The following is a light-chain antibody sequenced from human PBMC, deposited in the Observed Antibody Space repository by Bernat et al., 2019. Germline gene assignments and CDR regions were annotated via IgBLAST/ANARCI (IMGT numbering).Light chain of an antibody. J-gene: IGLJ2*01. CDR1: GNDVGGYNL. CDR3: CAYAGGSALV. CDR2: EVI. Sequence: QSALTQPASVSGSPGQSIAISCTGTGNDVGGYNLVSWYQQYPGKAPKLMIYEVIKRPSGVSDRFSGSKSGNTASLTIPGLQAEDEADYYCCAYAGGSALVFGGGTKLTVL. V-gene: IGLV2-23*02.